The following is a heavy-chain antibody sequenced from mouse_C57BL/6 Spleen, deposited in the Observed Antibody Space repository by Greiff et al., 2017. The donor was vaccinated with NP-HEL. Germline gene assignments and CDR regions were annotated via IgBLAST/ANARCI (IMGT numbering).Heavy chain of an antibody. CDR2: INPYNGGT. Sequence: VQLQQSGPVLVKPGASVKMSCKASGYTFTDYYMNWVKQSHGKSLEWIGVINPYNGGTSYNQKFKGKATLTVDKSSSTAYMELNSLTSEDSAVYYSAIRATVVASDFDYWGQGTTLTVSS. CDR1: GYTFTDYY. J-gene: IGHJ2*01. CDR3: AIRATVVASDFDY. V-gene: IGHV1-19*01. D-gene: IGHD1-1*01.